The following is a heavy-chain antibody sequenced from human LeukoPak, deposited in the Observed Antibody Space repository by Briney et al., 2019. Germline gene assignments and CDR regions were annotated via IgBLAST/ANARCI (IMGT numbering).Heavy chain of an antibody. D-gene: IGHD2-8*01. CDR1: GFTFSRYC. CDR2: ISTSSSYI. J-gene: IGHJ5*02. V-gene: IGHV3-21*01. CDR3: ARGADGVSSNYRGWFDP. Sequence: PGGSLTLSCAAYGFTFSRYCMTWVRQAPGKGLEWVSSISTSSSYIYYADSVRGRFTISRDNAKKSLYLQMNSLRAEDTAVYSCARGADGVSSNYRGWFDPWGQGALVTVSS.